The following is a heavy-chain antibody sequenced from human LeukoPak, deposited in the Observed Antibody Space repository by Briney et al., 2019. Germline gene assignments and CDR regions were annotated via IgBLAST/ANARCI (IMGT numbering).Heavy chain of an antibody. CDR1: GGSISSYY. Sequence: PETLSLTCTVSGGSISSYYWSWIRQPPGKGLEWIGYIYYSGSTNYNPSLKSRVTISVDTSKNQFSLKLSSVTAADTAVYYCARSGITMVRGVIDYWGQGTLVTVSS. J-gene: IGHJ4*02. CDR3: ARSGITMVRGVIDY. D-gene: IGHD3-10*01. V-gene: IGHV4-59*08. CDR2: IYYSGST.